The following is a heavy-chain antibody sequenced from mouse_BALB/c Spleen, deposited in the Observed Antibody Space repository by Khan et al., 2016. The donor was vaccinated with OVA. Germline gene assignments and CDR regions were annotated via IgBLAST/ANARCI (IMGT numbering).Heavy chain of an antibody. V-gene: IGHV1S41*01. D-gene: IGHD1-1*01. CDR1: GYTFTSYW. Sequence: DLVKPGASVKLSCRASGYTFTSYWINWIKQRPGQGLEWIGRIAPGSGSTSYNEMFKGKATLTVDTSSSIAYIQLSSLSSEDSAVCFCARSNYYGSGLYAMDYWGQGTSVTVSS. CDR2: IAPGSGST. J-gene: IGHJ4*01. CDR3: ARSNYYGSGLYAMDY.